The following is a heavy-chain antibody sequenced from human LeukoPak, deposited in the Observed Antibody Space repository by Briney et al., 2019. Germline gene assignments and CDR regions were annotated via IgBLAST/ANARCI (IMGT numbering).Heavy chain of an antibody. J-gene: IGHJ4*02. CDR3: AKDWYVVYLLDY. V-gene: IGHV3-11*05. Sequence: GRFAISRDNAKNSLYLQMNSLRAEDTAVYYCAKDWYVVYLLDYWGQGTLVTVSS. D-gene: IGHD6-13*01.